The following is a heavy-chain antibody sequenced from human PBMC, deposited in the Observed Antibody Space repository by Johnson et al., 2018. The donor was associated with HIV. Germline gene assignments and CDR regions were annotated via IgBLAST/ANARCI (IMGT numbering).Heavy chain of an antibody. D-gene: IGHD4-17*01. CDR2: ISGCGGST. J-gene: IGHJ3*02. V-gene: IGHV3-23*04. CDR1: GFTFDDYG. CDR3: ARGMTTVTNHDAFDI. Sequence: MQLVESGGGVIRPGGSLRLSCAASGFTFDDYGMSWVRQGRGKGLEWVSAISGCGGSTYYADSVKGRFTISSDNSKNTLYMQMNSLRAEDTAVYYCARGMTTVTNHDAFDIWGQGTMVTVSS.